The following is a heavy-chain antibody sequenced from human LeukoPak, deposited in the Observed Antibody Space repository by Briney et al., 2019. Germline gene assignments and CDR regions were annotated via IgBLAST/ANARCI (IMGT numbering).Heavy chain of an antibody. D-gene: IGHD2-21*02. CDR2: IYTSGST. Sequence: PSQTLSLTCTVSGGSISSGSYYWSWIRQPAGNGLEWIGRIYTSGSTNYNPSLKSRVTISVDTSKNQFSLKLSSVTAADTAVYYCARHGPVATATDAFDLWGQGTMVTVS. J-gene: IGHJ3*01. CDR3: ARHGPVATATDAFDL. CDR1: GGSISSGSYY. V-gene: IGHV4-61*02.